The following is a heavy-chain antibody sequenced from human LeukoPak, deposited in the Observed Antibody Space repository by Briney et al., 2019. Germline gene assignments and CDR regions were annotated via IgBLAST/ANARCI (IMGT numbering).Heavy chain of an antibody. CDR1: GYTFTSYG. CDR3: ARGSFPSDDILTGPFDN. Sequence: GASVKVSCKASGYTFTSYGISWVRQAPGQGLEWMGWISSYNGNTNYAQKLQGRATMTTDTSTSTAYMELRSPRSDDTAVYYCARGSFPSDDILTGPFDNWGQGTLVTASS. J-gene: IGHJ4*02. D-gene: IGHD3-9*01. V-gene: IGHV1-18*01. CDR2: ISSYNGNT.